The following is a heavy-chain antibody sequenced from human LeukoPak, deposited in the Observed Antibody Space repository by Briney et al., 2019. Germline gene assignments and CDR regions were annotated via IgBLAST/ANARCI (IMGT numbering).Heavy chain of an antibody. J-gene: IGHJ4*02. D-gene: IGHD6-13*01. V-gene: IGHV1-46*01. CDR3: ARVTSTSWYECFDY. Sequence: GASVKVSCKASGYTFTNYNMHWVRQAPGQGLEWMGTINPSGYSANFAQKFQGRVTMTSHTSTSTVYMELSSLRSEDTAVYYCARVTSTSWYECFDYWGQGTLVTVSS. CDR1: GYTFTNYN. CDR2: INPSGYSA.